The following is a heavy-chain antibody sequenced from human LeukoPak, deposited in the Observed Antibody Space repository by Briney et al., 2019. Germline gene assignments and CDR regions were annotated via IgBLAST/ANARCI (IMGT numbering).Heavy chain of an antibody. V-gene: IGHV3-7*04. J-gene: IGHJ6*02. Sequence: GGSLRLSCAASGFILSSYWMTWVRQAPRKAPEWVANIRHDGREKYYVGSVKGRFIISRDNAKNSLYLQMNSLRLEDTAIYYCAWGMDVWGQGTTVTVSS. CDR3: AWGMDV. CDR1: GFILSSYW. CDR2: IRHDGREK.